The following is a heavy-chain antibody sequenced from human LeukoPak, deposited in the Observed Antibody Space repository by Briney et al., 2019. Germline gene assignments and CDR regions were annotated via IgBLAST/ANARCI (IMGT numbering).Heavy chain of an antibody. CDR3: ARDGYYYDSSGEMGDY. CDR2: ISSSGSTI. V-gene: IGHV3-48*03. J-gene: IGHJ4*02. D-gene: IGHD3-22*01. Sequence: PGGSLRLSCAASGFTFSSYEMNWVRQAPGKGLEWVSYISSSGSTIYYPDSVKGRFTISRDNAKNSLYLQMNSLRAEDTAVYYCARDGYYYDSSGEMGDYWGQGTLVTVSS. CDR1: GFTFSSYE.